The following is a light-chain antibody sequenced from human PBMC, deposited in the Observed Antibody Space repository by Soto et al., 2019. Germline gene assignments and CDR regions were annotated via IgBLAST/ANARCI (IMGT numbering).Light chain of an antibody. CDR3: QQRHMWPIT. Sequence: EVVLTEAPVTLSLSPGERATLSCRASQSFRGLLAWYQQKHGQAPRILIYDAYNRATGIPPRFSGSGSGTDFTLTISSLETEDSAVYYCQQRHMWPITFGQGTRLEIK. CDR1: QSFRGL. CDR2: DAY. V-gene: IGKV3-11*01. J-gene: IGKJ5*01.